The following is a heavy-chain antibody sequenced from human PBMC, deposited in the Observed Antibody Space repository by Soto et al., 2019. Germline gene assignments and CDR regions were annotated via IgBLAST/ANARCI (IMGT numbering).Heavy chain of an antibody. V-gene: IGHV4-34*01. Sequence: PPQTLSPTRAPYGGSFSRYYWNRIPQPPGKGLKWIGDITEGGFTNFNPSLESRLPISVDTSKKEYSLKLTSVTAADTAVYFCARGPHYYESSGQSQSDSWGQGTLVTVS. D-gene: IGHD3-22*01. CDR3: ARGPHYYESSGQSQSDS. CDR2: ITEGGFT. J-gene: IGHJ4*02. CDR1: GGSFSRYY.